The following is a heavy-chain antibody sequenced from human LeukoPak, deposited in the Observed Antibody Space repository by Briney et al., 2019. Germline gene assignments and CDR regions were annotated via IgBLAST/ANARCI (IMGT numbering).Heavy chain of an antibody. D-gene: IGHD3-22*01. V-gene: IGHV1-69*04. Sequence: GASVKVSCKASGGTFSSYAISWVRQPPGQGLEWMGRIIPIFGIANYAQKFQGRVTITADKSTSTAYMELSSLRSEDTAVYYCAREAVDSSGSESDYWGQGTLVTVSS. CDR3: AREAVDSSGSESDY. CDR2: IIPIFGIA. CDR1: GGTFSSYA. J-gene: IGHJ4*02.